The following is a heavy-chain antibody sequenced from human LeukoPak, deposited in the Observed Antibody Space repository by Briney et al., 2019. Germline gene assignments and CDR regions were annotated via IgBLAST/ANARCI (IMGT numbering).Heavy chain of an antibody. D-gene: IGHD1-26*01. Sequence: GGSLTLSCAASGFTFSSYVMSWVRRAPGKGLEWVSVIRERGDKTDYADSVKGRFTISRDNSKRTLYLQMNSLRGEDTATYYCAKDETVGATSPFDYWGQGTPVTVSS. CDR1: GFTFSSYV. J-gene: IGHJ4*02. V-gene: IGHV3-23*01. CDR2: IRERGDKT. CDR3: AKDETVGATSPFDY.